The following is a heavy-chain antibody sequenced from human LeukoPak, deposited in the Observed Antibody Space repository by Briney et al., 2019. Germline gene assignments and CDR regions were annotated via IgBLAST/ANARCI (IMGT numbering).Heavy chain of an antibody. CDR3: ARVKGRVFGVITTKERYFDY. D-gene: IGHD3-3*01. J-gene: IGHJ4*02. Sequence: ASVKVSCKTSGYTFTSYYIHWVRQAPGQGLEWMGVIYPGGGSTNYAQKFQGRLTMTRDMSTSTAYMELSRLTSDDTAVYYCARVKGRVFGVITTKERYFDYWGQGTLVTVSS. CDR2: IYPGGGST. V-gene: IGHV1-46*01. CDR1: GYTFTSYY.